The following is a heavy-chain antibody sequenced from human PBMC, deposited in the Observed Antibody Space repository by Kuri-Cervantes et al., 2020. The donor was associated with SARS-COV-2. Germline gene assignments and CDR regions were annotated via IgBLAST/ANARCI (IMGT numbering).Heavy chain of an antibody. D-gene: IGHD3-9*01. J-gene: IGHJ4*02. Sequence: ASVTVSCKASGYTFTSYYMHWVRQAPGQGLEWMGIINPSGGSTSYAQQFQGRVTMPRDTSTSTVYMELSSLRSEDTAVYYCARDTTTGYYDILTGYYSGGCGYWGQGTLVTVSS. CDR3: ARDTTTGYYDILTGYYSGGCGY. CDR1: GYTFTSYY. V-gene: IGHV1-46*01. CDR2: INPSGGST.